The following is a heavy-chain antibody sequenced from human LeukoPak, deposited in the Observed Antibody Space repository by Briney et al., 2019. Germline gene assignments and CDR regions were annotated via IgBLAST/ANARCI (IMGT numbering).Heavy chain of an antibody. D-gene: IGHD3-16*01. V-gene: IGHV4-39*01. CDR1: GGSISSSSYY. CDR3: ARLAFGGVIGI. Sequence: SETLSLTCTVSGGSISSSSYYWGWIRQPPGKGLEWIGSIYYSGSTYYDPSLKSRVTISVDTSKNQFSLKLSSVTAADTAVYYCARLAFGGVIGIWGQGTMVTASS. J-gene: IGHJ3*02. CDR2: IYYSGST.